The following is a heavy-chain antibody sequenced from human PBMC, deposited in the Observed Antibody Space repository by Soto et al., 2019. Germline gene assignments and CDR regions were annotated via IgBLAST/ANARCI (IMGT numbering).Heavy chain of an antibody. CDR3: ARNDHGGNPFFAN. D-gene: IGHD4-17*01. Sequence: QVQLQESGPGLVKPSETLSLTCTVSGASLSNYYWSWIRQPPGKGLEWIGYIYYSGRTNYNPSLKSRLTMSVDTSKNQVSLKLNFVTAADTAVYYCARNDHGGNPFFANWGQGTLVTVSS. CDR2: IYYSGRT. J-gene: IGHJ4*02. CDR1: GASLSNYY. V-gene: IGHV4-59*01.